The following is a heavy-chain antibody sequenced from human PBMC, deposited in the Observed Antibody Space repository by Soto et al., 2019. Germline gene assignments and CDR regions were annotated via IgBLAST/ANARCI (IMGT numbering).Heavy chain of an antibody. CDR2: VTGSGDST. Sequence: PGGSLRLSCAASGFTFRTYAMSWVRQAPGKGLEWVSAVTGSGDSTYYADSVKGRFTISRDISKDTLYLQMNSLRAEDTAVYYCAKEMYIGAGPDYLGQGTLVTVSS. D-gene: IGHD6-19*01. J-gene: IGHJ4*02. CDR3: AKEMYIGAGPDY. V-gene: IGHV3-23*01. CDR1: GFTFRTYA.